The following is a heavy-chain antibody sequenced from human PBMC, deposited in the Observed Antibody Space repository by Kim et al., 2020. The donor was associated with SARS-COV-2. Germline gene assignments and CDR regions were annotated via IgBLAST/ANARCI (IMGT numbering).Heavy chain of an antibody. J-gene: IGHJ1*01. V-gene: IGHV3-23*01. CDR2: ISGSGGST. Sequence: GGSLRLSCAASGFTFSSYAMSWVRQAPGKGLEWVSAISGSGGSTYYADSVKGRFIISRDNSKNTLYLQMNSLRAEDTAVYYCAKERGSRLVAEYFQHWGQGTLVTVSS. CDR1: GFTFSSYA. CDR3: AKERGSRLVAEYFQH. D-gene: IGHD1-26*01.